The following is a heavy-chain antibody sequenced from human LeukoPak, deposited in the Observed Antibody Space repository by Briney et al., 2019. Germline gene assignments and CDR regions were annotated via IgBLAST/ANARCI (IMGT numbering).Heavy chain of an antibody. V-gene: IGHV4-59*01. J-gene: IGHJ4*02. CDR1: GGSISIYY. Sequence: SETLSLTCTVSGGSISIYYWSWNRQPPGKGLEWLGYVYNSGSTDYNPSLKSRVTISADTSKNQFSLKLSSVTAADTAVYYCVRDRELFYWGQGTLVTVSS. D-gene: IGHD1-7*01. CDR2: VYNSGST. CDR3: VRDRELFY.